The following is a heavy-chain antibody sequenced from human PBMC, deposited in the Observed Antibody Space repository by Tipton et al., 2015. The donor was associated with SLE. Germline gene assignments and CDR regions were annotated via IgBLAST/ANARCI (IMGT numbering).Heavy chain of an antibody. CDR2: IYYSGST. CDR3: ARVGYSYGPFVY. D-gene: IGHD5-18*01. CDR1: GGSISSHY. Sequence: TLSLTCTVSGGSISSHYWSWIRQPPGKGLEWIGYIYYSGSTNYNPSLKSRVTISVDTSKNQFSLKLSSVTAADTAVYYCARVGYSYGPFVYWGQGTLVTVSS. V-gene: IGHV4-59*11. J-gene: IGHJ4*02.